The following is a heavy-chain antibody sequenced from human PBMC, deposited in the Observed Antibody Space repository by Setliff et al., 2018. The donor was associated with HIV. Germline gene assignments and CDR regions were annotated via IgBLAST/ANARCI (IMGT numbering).Heavy chain of an antibody. Sequence: PSETLSLTCAVYGGSFSGFYWTFIRQSPGKGLEWIGEVTHSGTTTYDPSLKSRITISVDTSKNQFSLKLSSVTAADTAVYYCAKDRFSDSSAPGDAFDVWGVGTLVTVSS. V-gene: IGHV4-34*10. CDR2: VTHSGTT. D-gene: IGHD3-22*01. J-gene: IGHJ3*01. CDR1: GGSFSGFY. CDR3: AKDRFSDSSAPGDAFDV.